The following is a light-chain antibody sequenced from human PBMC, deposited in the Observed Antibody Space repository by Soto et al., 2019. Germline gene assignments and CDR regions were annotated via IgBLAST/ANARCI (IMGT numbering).Light chain of an antibody. CDR1: QSISSW. CDR3: QQYNSYPWT. Sequence: DIQMTQSPYKLNEYEGDRVNITSRVCQSISSWLAWYQQKPGKAPKLLIYDASSLESGVPSRFSGSGSGTEFTLTISSLQPDDFATYYCQQYNSYPWTFGQGTKVDIK. V-gene: IGKV1-5*01. J-gene: IGKJ1*01. CDR2: DAS.